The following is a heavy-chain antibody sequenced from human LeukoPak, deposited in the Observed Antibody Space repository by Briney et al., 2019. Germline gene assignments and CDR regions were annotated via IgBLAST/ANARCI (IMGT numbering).Heavy chain of an antibody. Sequence: GGSLRLSCAASGFTFSSYSMNWVRQAPGKGLEWVSYISSSSTIYYADSVKGRFTISRYNDKNSLYLQMNSLRDEDTAVYYCARDHCSSTRCYKYFQHWGQGTLVTVSS. CDR3: ARDHCSSTRCYKYFQH. CDR2: ISSSSTI. D-gene: IGHD2-2*02. CDR1: GFTFSSYS. V-gene: IGHV3-48*02. J-gene: IGHJ1*01.